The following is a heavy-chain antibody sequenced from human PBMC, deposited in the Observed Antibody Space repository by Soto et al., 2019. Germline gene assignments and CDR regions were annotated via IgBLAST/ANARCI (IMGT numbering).Heavy chain of an antibody. J-gene: IGHJ3*02. V-gene: IGHV1-3*01. Sequence: GASVKVSCKGTVYTFSAYTMNWVRQAPGQSLEWMGWINAGSGNTKYSQNFQGRVSITRDTSASTVYMELTGLTSEDTAVYYCARDTETLGPRANDALDIWGQGTMVTVSS. CDR2: INAGSGNT. D-gene: IGHD3-3*02. CDR3: ARDTETLGPRANDALDI. CDR1: VYTFSAYT.